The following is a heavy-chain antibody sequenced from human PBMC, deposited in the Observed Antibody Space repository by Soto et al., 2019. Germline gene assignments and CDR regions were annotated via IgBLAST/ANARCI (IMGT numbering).Heavy chain of an antibody. J-gene: IGHJ6*02. CDR1: GFTFSSYG. V-gene: IGHV3-30*18. CDR2: ISYDGSNK. CDR3: AKGGNGGYYYYGMDV. D-gene: IGHD2-8*01. Sequence: GGSLRLSCAASGFTFSSYGMHWVRQAPGKGLEWVAVISYDGSNKYYADSVKGRFTISRDNSKNTLYLQMNSLRAEDTAVYYCAKGGNGGYYYYGMDVWGQGTTVTV.